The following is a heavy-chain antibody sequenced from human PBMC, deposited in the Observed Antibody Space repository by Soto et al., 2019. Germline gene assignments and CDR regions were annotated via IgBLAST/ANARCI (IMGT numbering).Heavy chain of an antibody. J-gene: IGHJ4*02. V-gene: IGHV3-15*01. Sequence: EVQLVESGGGLVKPGGSLRLSCAASGFTFSNAWMSWVRQAPGKGLEWVGRIKSKTDGGTTDYAAPVKGRFTISRDDSKNTLYLQMNSLKTEDTAVYYCTTGVPGVGLHDYWGQGTLVTVSS. CDR3: TTGVPGVGLHDY. CDR2: IKSKTDGGTT. CDR1: GFTFSNAW. D-gene: IGHD1-26*01.